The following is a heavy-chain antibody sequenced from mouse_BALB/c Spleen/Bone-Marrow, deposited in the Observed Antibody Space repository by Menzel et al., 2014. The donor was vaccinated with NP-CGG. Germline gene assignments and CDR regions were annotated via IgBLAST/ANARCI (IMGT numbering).Heavy chain of an antibody. CDR1: GFTFSSYA. CDR3: ARHGITRLLDY. J-gene: IGHJ2*01. CDR2: ISSGGSYT. D-gene: IGHD2-4*01. V-gene: IGHV5-9-3*01. Sequence: EVHLVESGGGLVKPGGSLKLSCAASGFTFSSYAMSWVRQTPEKRLEWVATISSGGSYTYYPDSVKGRFTISRDNAKNTLYLQMSSLRSEDTAMYYCARHGITRLLDYWGQGTTLTDSS.